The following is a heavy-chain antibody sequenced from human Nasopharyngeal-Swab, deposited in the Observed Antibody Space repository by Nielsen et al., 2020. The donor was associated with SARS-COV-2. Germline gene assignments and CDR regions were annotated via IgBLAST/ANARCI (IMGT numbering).Heavy chain of an antibody. CDR2: ISSNGGST. CDR1: GFTFSSYA. J-gene: IGHJ6*02. Sequence: GGSLRLSCAASGFTFSSYAMHWVRQAPGKGLEYVSAISSNGGSTYYADSVKGRFTISRDNSKNTLYLQMSSLRAEDTAVYYCVKAGLGFRIAAAETGIAVAGTVGGYDMDVWGQGTTVTVSS. CDR3: VKAGLGFRIAAAETGIAVAGTVGGYDMDV. V-gene: IGHV3-64D*06. D-gene: IGHD6-19*01.